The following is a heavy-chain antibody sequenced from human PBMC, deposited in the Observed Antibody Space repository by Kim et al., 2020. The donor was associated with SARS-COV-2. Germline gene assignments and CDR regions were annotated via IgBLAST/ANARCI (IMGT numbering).Heavy chain of an antibody. J-gene: IGHJ4*02. Sequence: TSYAQKFQGRVTMTRDTSTSTVYMELSSLRSDDTAVYYCARVLRPSYFDYWGQGTLVTVSS. CDR3: ARVLRPSYFDY. V-gene: IGHV1-46*01. CDR2: T.